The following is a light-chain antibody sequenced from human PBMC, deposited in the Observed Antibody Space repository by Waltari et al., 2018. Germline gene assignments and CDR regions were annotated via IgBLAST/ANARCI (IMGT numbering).Light chain of an antibody. J-gene: IGKJ1*01. Sequence: EIVLTQSPGTLSLSPGERATLSCRASQSVSRSLAWYQQKAGQAPRLLIYGAFNRATGIPDRFSGSGSGTYFSLTISRLEPEDFAVYYCQHYVRLPATFGQGTKVEIK. CDR1: QSVSRS. V-gene: IGKV3-20*01. CDR3: QHYVRLPAT. CDR2: GAF.